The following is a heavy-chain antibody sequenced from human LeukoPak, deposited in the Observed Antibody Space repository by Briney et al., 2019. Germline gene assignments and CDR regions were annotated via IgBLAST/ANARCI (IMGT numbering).Heavy chain of an antibody. V-gene: IGHV3-21*01. CDR1: GFTFSSYS. D-gene: IGHD1-26*01. CDR2: ISSSSSYI. J-gene: IGHJ4*02. Sequence: GGSLRLSCAASGFTFSSYSMNWVRQAPGKGLEWVSSISSSSSYIYYADSVKGRFTISRDNAKNSLYLQMNSLRAEDTAVYYCARDPIVGADSDDYWGQGTLVTVSS. CDR3: ARDPIVGADSDDY.